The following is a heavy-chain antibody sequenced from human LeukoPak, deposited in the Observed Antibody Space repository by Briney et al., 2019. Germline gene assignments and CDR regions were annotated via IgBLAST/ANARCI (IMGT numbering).Heavy chain of an antibody. D-gene: IGHD3-10*01. CDR2: INHSGST. V-gene: IGHV4-34*01. Sequence: SETLSLTCAVYDGSFRGYYWTWIRQPPGKGLEWIGEINHSGSTNYNPSLKSRVTISVDTSKNQFSLKLSSVTAADTAVYYCARLKRGWISGRAFDIWGQGTMVTVSS. CDR3: ARLKRGWISGRAFDI. CDR1: DGSFRGYY. J-gene: IGHJ3*02.